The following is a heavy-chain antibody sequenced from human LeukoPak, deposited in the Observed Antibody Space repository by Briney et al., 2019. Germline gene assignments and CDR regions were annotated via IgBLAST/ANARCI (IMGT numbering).Heavy chain of an antibody. CDR1: GFTFSDYY. Sequence: GGSLRLSCAASGFTFSDYYMSWIRQAPGKGLEWVSYISGSGNTITYAESVKGRFTISRDNAKNSLYLQMNSLRVEDTAVYYCARGYYSGYLGHWGQGTLVTVSS. CDR3: ARGYYSGYLGH. J-gene: IGHJ5*02. CDR2: ISGSGNTI. V-gene: IGHV3-11*04. D-gene: IGHD5-12*01.